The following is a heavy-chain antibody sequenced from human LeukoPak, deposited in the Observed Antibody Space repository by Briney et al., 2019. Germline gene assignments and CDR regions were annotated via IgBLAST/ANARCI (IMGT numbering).Heavy chain of an antibody. D-gene: IGHD2-15*01. CDR1: GYRFTSYW. CDR2: IYPGDSDT. Sequence: GESLKISCKGSGYRFTSYWIGWVRQMPGKGLEWMGIIYPGDSDTTYSPSFQGQVTISADKSISTAYLQWSSLKASDTAMYYCARGEMRYCTGGSCYDYWGQGALVTVSS. J-gene: IGHJ4*02. V-gene: IGHV5-51*01. CDR3: ARGEMRYCTGGSCYDY.